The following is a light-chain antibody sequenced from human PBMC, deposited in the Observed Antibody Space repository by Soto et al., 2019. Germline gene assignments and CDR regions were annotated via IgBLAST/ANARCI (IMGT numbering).Light chain of an antibody. J-gene: IGLJ2*01. CDR1: KLGDKY. CDR3: QAWDSSTVV. CDR2: QDS. Sequence: SYELTQPPSVSVSPGQTASITCSGAKLGDKYACWYQQKPGQSPVLVIYQDSKRPSGIPERFSGSNSGNTATLTISGTQAMDEADYYCQAWDSSTVVFGGGIKLTVL. V-gene: IGLV3-1*01.